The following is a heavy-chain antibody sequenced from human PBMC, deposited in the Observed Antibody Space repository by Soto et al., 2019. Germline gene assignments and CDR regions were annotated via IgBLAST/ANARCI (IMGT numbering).Heavy chain of an antibody. CDR3: ARDRPVDY. V-gene: IGHV3-48*02. Sequence: SLRLSCAASGFTFSSYWMHWVRQAPGKGLEWISYIYGSSSTIYYADSVKGRFSISRDNAKNSVYLQMNNLRHEDTAVYFCARDRPVDYWGQGTPVTVSS. CDR1: GFTFSSYW. CDR2: IYGSSSTI. J-gene: IGHJ4*02.